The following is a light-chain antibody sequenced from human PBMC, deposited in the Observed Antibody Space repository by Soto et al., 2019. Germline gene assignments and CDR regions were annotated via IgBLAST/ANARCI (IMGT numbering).Light chain of an antibody. V-gene: IGKV1-5*03. CDR3: QQYNSYSGT. Sequence: DIQMTQSPSTLSASVGDRVIITCRASQSISSWLAWYQQKPGKAPKLLMYKASSLESGVPSRFSGSGSGTDFTLTISSLQPDDFATYYCQQYNSYSGTFGQGTKVEI. CDR1: QSISSW. J-gene: IGKJ1*01. CDR2: KAS.